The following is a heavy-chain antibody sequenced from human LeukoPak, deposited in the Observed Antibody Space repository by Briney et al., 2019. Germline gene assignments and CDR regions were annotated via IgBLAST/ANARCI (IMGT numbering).Heavy chain of an antibody. J-gene: IGHJ5*02. CDR3: ARISVAYCGGDCYSGFDP. V-gene: IGHV3-23*01. Sequence: KSGGSLRLSCAASGFTFSSYAMSWVRQAPGKGLEWVSAISGSGGSTYYADSVKGRFTISRDNAKNSLYLQMNSLRAEDTAVYYCARISVAYCGGDCYSGFDPWGQGTLVTVSS. CDR1: GFTFSSYA. D-gene: IGHD2-21*02. CDR2: ISGSGGST.